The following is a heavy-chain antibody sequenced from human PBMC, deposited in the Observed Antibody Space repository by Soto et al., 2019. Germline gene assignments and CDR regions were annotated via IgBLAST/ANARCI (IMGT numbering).Heavy chain of an antibody. CDR2: ISGSGGST. Sequence: GGSLRLSCAASGFTFSSYAMSWVRQAPGKGLEWVSAISGSGGSTYYADSVKGRFTISRDNSKNTLYLQMNSLRAEDTAVYYCAKLGDYIWGSYRPDDYWGQGTLVTVSS. V-gene: IGHV3-23*01. CDR1: GFTFSSYA. D-gene: IGHD3-16*02. CDR3: AKLGDYIWGSYRPDDY. J-gene: IGHJ4*02.